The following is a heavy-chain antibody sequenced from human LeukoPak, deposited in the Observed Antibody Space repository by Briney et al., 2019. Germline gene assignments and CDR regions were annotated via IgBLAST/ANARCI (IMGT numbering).Heavy chain of an antibody. CDR3: ARGVYIAAAQYAY. J-gene: IGHJ4*02. D-gene: IGHD6-13*01. Sequence: SETLSLTCAVYGGSFSGYYWSWIRQPPGKGLEWIGEINHSGSTNYNPSLKSRVTISVDTFKNQFSLKLSSVTAADTAVYYCARGVYIAAAQYAYWGQGTLVTVSS. CDR2: INHSGST. V-gene: IGHV4-34*01. CDR1: GGSFSGYY.